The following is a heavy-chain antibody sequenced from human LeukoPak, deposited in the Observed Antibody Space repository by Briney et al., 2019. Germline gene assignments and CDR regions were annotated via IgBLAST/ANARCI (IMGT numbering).Heavy chain of an antibody. CDR1: GASFSGYY. Sequence: KTSETLSLTCAVYGASFSGYYWSWIRQPPGKGLECIGEINDGGTTNYNPSLKSRVSISIDRSKNHFYLILTSVTAADTATYYCVRSFYSNYDKWFDPWGQGTLVTVSS. D-gene: IGHD4-11*01. CDR3: VRSFYSNYDKWFDP. CDR2: INDGGTT. V-gene: IGHV4-34*01. J-gene: IGHJ5*02.